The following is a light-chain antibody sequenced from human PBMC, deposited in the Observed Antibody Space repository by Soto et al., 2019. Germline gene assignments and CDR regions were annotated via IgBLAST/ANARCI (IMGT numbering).Light chain of an antibody. J-gene: IGKJ2*01. Sequence: AIRMTQSPSSFSASTGDRVTITCRASQGISSYLAWYQQKPGKAPKLLIYAASTLQSGVPSRFSGSGSGTDFTLTISCLQSEDFATYYCQQYYSYPMYTFGQGTRWISN. CDR3: QQYYSYPMYT. CDR1: QGISSY. CDR2: AAS. V-gene: IGKV1-8*01.